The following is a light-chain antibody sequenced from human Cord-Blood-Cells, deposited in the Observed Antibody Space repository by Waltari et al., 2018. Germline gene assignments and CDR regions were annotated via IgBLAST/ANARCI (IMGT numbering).Light chain of an antibody. CDR2: DTS. J-gene: IGLJ2*01. CDR1: ISGVGGYDD. V-gene: IGLV2-14*03. CDR3: SSYTSSSTVV. Sequence: QSSLTQPASVSRSLGQSIVIFCTGTISGVGGYDDVSCYQQHPGKAPIPMIYDTSNRTSVVSNRFSHSKSGHTASLTISGLQAEDEADCYCSSYTSSSTVVFGGGTKLTVL.